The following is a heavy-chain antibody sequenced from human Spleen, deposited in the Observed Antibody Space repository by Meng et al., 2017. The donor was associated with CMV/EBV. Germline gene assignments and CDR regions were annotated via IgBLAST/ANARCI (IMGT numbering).Heavy chain of an antibody. V-gene: IGHV3-23*01. D-gene: IGHD6-6*01. CDR2: ISGSGGST. Sequence: GESLKISCAASGFTFSSYAMSWVRQAPGKGLEWVSAISGSGGSTYYADSVKGRFTISRDNSKNTLYLQMNSLRAEDTAVYYCAKAMDSSSSLIRYYYYGMDVWGQGTTVTVSS. CDR3: AKAMDSSSSLIRYYYYGMDV. J-gene: IGHJ6*02. CDR1: GFTFSSYA.